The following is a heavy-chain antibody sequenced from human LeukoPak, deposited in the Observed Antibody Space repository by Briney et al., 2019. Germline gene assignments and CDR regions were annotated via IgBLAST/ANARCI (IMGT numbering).Heavy chain of an antibody. V-gene: IGHV3-74*01. CDR1: GCTFRSFW. CDR2: IDNDGSST. Sequence: PGESLRHSCAASGCTFRSFWMHWVRRAPGKGLVWVSRIDNDGSSTNYADSVKGRFTISRDNAKNTLYLQMNSLRAEDTAVYFCARAGSGTSPGEPSDYWGQGTLVTVSS. J-gene: IGHJ4*02. D-gene: IGHD2-2*01. CDR3: ARAGSGTSPGEPSDY.